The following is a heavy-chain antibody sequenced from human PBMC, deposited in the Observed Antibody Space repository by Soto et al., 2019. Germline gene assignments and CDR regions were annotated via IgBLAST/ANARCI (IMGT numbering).Heavy chain of an antibody. D-gene: IGHD6-6*01. J-gene: IGHJ5*02. V-gene: IGHV2-70*04. Sequence: ESGPTLVNPTQTLTLTCTFSGFSLSTSGMRVSWIRQPPGKALEWLARIDWDDDKFYSTSLKTRLTISKDTSKNQVVLTMTNMDPVDTATYYCARGYSSSSWFDPWGQGTLVTVSS. CDR2: IDWDDDK. CDR1: GFSLSTSGMR. CDR3: ARGYSSSSWFDP.